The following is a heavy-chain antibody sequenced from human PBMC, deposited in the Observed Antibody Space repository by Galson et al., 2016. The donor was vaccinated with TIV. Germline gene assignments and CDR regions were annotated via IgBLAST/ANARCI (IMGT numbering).Heavy chain of an antibody. CDR1: GFTFSDAW. V-gene: IGHV3-15*01. Sequence: SLRLSCAASGFTFSDAWMTWVRQTPGKGPEWVGRIKRKADGGTADYSAPVKDRFVISGDDSINTLYLQMHSLSTEDSAVYYCTTAHGLGPTHFDCWDQGILVTVSS. CDR2: IKRKADGGTA. D-gene: IGHD1-26*01. J-gene: IGHJ4*02. CDR3: TTAHGLGPTHFDC.